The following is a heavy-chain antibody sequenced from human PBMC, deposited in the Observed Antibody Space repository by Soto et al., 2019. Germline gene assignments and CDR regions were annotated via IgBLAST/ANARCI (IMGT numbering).Heavy chain of an antibody. CDR1: GDSFTSYW. CDR3: ARLKGIAARPSYYYYGMDV. V-gene: IGHV5-10-1*01. D-gene: IGHD6-6*01. J-gene: IGHJ6*02. Sequence: PGESMRLSCKVAGDSFTSYWISWVRQMPGKGLEWMGRIDPSDSYTNYSPSFQGHVTISADKSISTAYLQWSSLKASDTAMYYCARLKGIAARPSYYYYGMDVWGQGTTVTVSS. CDR2: IDPSDSYT.